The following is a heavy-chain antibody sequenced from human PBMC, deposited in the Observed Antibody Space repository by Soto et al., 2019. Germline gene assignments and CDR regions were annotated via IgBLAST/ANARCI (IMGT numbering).Heavy chain of an antibody. D-gene: IGHD3-3*01. Sequence: EVQLVESGGGLVQPGGSLRLSCAASGFTFSSYSMNWVHQAPGKGLEWVSYISSSSSTIYYADSVKGRFTISRDNAKNSLYLQMNSLRDEDTAVYYCARGGDFWSGYYAFDYWGQGTLVTVSS. J-gene: IGHJ4*02. CDR2: ISSSSSTI. CDR1: GFTFSSYS. V-gene: IGHV3-48*02. CDR3: ARGGDFWSGYYAFDY.